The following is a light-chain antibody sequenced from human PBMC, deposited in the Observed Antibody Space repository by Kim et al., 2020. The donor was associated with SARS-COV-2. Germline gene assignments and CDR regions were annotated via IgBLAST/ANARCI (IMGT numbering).Light chain of an antibody. CDR3: QQSHTTLT. J-gene: IGKJ5*01. CDR2: TAS. CDR1: QNIYRY. V-gene: IGKV1-39*01. Sequence: DIQMTQSPSSLSASIGDRVTIVCWASQNIYRYLNWYQQKPGKAPNLLIYTASFLENGVPSRFSGSGSGTEFTLTITSVQPEDFATYYCQQSHTTLTFGQGTRLEIK.